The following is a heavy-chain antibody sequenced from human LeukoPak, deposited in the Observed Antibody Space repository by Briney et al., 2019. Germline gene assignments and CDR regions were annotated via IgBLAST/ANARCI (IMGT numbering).Heavy chain of an antibody. CDR2: ISYDGSNK. D-gene: IGHD3-9*01. Sequence: GGSLRLSCAASGFTFSSYAMHWVRQAPGKGLEWVAVISYDGSNKYYADFVKGRFTISRDNSKNTLYLQMNSLRAEDTAVYYCAKAGAEGYFDWLFGLNYYYGMDVWGQGTTVTVSS. CDR1: GFTFSSYA. J-gene: IGHJ6*02. V-gene: IGHV3-30-3*01. CDR3: AKAGAEGYFDWLFGLNYYYGMDV.